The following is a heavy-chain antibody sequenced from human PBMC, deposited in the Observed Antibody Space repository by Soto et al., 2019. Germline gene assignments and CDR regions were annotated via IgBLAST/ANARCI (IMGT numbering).Heavy chain of an antibody. CDR2: VYYGGST. J-gene: IGHJ6*02. Sequence: SETLSLTCTVSGGYISSSSYYWGWIRQPPGKGMERIGNVYYGGSTYYNPSLKSRVTISVETSKSQFSLKLSSVTAADTAVYYCAGGDYYHSSGYYFYYYTMDVWGQGTTVTVSS. V-gene: IGHV4-39*01. CDR1: GGYISSSSYY. D-gene: IGHD3-22*01. CDR3: AGGDYYHSSGYYFYYYTMDV.